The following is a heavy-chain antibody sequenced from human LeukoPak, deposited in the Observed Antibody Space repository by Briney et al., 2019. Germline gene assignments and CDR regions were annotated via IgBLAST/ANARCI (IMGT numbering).Heavy chain of an antibody. Sequence: SETLSLTCTVSGGSISSSSYYWGWIREPPGNGLEWIGSIYYSGSTYYNPSLKSRVTISVEPAKNQFSLKLSSLTAVATAVYYCARLLYCSGGSCLKSYFDSSGPGTLVTVSS. J-gene: IGHJ4*02. D-gene: IGHD2-15*01. V-gene: IGHV4-39*01. CDR1: GGSISSSSYY. CDR3: ARLLYCSGGSCLKSYFDS. CDR2: IYYSGST.